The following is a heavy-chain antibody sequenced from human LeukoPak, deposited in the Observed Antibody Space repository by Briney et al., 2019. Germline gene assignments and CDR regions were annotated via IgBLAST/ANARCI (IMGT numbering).Heavy chain of an antibody. D-gene: IGHD4-23*01. Sequence: SDTLSLTCTVSGGSISSRSYYWGWIRQPPGKELEWIGSIYYSGSTYCNPSLKSRVTISVDTSKNQFSLKLSSVTAADTAVYYCARPHSGGNFLGYDYWGQGTLVTVSS. CDR2: IYYSGST. V-gene: IGHV4-39*01. CDR1: GGSISSRSYY. J-gene: IGHJ4*02. CDR3: ARPHSGGNFLGYDY.